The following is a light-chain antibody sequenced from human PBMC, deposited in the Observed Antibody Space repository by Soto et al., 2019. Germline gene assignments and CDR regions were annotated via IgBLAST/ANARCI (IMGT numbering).Light chain of an antibody. CDR1: QSITGW. J-gene: IGKJ1*01. Sequence: DIQMTQSPSNLPPSVGDRDTITCRASQSITGWLAWFQQKPGKAPKLLIYDASSLESGVPSRFSGSGSGTEFTLTISSLQPDDFATYYCQQYNSYWTFGQGTKVDIK. V-gene: IGKV1-5*01. CDR2: DAS. CDR3: QQYNSYWT.